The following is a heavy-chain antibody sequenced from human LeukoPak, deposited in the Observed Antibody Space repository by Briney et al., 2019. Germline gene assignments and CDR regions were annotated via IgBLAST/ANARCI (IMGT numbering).Heavy chain of an antibody. CDR2: IYYSGST. D-gene: IGHD3-10*01. J-gene: IGHJ5*02. V-gene: IGHV4-59*01. Sequence: SETLSLTCTVSGGSISSYYWSWIRQPPGKGLEWIGYIYYSGSTNYNPSLKSRVTISVDTSKNQFSLKLSSVTAADTAVYYCARSNYYGSGSYYSPNWFDPWGQGTLVTVSS. CDR3: ARSNYYGSGSYYSPNWFDP. CDR1: GGSISSYY.